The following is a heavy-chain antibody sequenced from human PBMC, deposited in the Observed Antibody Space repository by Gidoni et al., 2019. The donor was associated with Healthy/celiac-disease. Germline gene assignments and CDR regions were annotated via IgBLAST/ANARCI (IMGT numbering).Heavy chain of an antibody. Sequence: EVQLVESGGGLVQPGGSLRLSCAASGFTFSSYSMNWVLQAPGKGLEWVSYISSSSSTIYYADSVKGRFTISRDNAKNSLYLQMNSLRDEDTAVYYCARDSSSWLRASSYFDYWGQGTLVTVSS. V-gene: IGHV3-48*02. J-gene: IGHJ4*02. CDR1: GFTFSSYS. CDR3: ARDSSSWLRASSYFDY. CDR2: ISSSSSTI. D-gene: IGHD6-13*01.